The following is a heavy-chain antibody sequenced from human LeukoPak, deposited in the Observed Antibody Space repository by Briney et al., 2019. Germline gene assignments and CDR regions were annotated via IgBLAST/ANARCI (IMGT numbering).Heavy chain of an antibody. D-gene: IGHD3-22*01. CDR3: AREGSSGYPLEY. V-gene: IGHV1-46*01. CDR2: INPNGGTT. CDR1: GYTFTSYY. J-gene: IGHJ4*02. Sequence: ASVKVSCKASGYTFTSYYIHWVRQAPGQGLEWMGIINPNGGTTTYAQKFQGRVTMTWHTSTYTVYMELSSLRSEDTAVYFCAREGSSGYPLEYWGQGTLVTVSS.